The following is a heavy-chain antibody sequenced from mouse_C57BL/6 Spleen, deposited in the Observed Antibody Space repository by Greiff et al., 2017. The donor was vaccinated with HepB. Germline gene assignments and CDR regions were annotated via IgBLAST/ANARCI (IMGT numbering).Heavy chain of an antibody. CDR2: ISYDGSN. J-gene: IGHJ1*03. V-gene: IGHV3-6*01. CDR1: GYSITSGYY. Sequence: EVKLLESGPGLVKPSQSLSLTCSVTGYSITSGYYWNWIRQFPGNKLEWMGYISYDGSNNYNPSLKNRISITRDTSKNQFFLKLNSVTTEDTATYYCARGRTNWYFDVWGTGTTVTVSS. CDR3: ARGRTNWYFDV.